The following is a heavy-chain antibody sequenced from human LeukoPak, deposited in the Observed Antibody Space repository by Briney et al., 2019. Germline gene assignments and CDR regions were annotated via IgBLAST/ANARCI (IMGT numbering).Heavy chain of an antibody. D-gene: IGHD3-22*01. J-gene: IGHJ4*02. V-gene: IGHV4-39*01. CDR1: GGSISSSSYY. Sequence: PSETLSLTCTVSGGSISSSSYYWGWIRQPPGKGLEWIGSIYYSGSTYYNPSLKSRVTISVDTSKNQFSLKLSSVTAADTAVYYCASSTYYYDSSGYSYDYWGQGTLVTVSS. CDR2: IYYSGST. CDR3: ASSTYYYDSSGYSYDY.